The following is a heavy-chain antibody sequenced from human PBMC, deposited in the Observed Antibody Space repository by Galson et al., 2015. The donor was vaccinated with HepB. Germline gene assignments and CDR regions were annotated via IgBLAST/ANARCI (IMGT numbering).Heavy chain of an antibody. CDR1: GFSVSNNY. J-gene: IGHJ4*02. V-gene: IGHV3-66*01. D-gene: IGHD6-13*01. Sequence: SLRLSCAVSGFSVSNNYMRWVRQPPGKGLEWVSLIYSGGSIYYADSVKGRFTISRDSSTNTVYLQMENVRAEDTAVYYCARGGASSGIWGQGTLVTVSP. CDR3: ARGGASSGI. CDR2: IYSGGSI.